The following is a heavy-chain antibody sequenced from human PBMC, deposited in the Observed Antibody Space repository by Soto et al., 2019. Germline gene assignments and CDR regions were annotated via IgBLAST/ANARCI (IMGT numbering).Heavy chain of an antibody. V-gene: IGHV1-69*13. CDR3: ARKRDHARVIWFDP. Sequence: SVKVSCKASGGTFSSYAISWVRQAPGQGLEWMGGIIPIFGTANYAQKFQGRVTITADESTSTAYMELSSLRSDDTAVYYCARKRDHARVIWFDPWGHGTLVTVSS. CDR2: IIPIFGTA. J-gene: IGHJ5*02. D-gene: IGHD4-4*01. CDR1: GGTFSSYA.